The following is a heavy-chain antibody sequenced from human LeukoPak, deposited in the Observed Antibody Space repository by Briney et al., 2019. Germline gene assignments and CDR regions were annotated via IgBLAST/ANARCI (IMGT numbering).Heavy chain of an antibody. Sequence: GGSLRLSCAASVFNFRSYTMHWLRQAPGKGLGWVAVVFSDGSNERYADSVKGRFTISRDNSKNTLFLQMNSLRAEDTAMYYCARETYCSSATCRRPTDWFDPWGQGTLVIVSS. CDR3: ARETYCSSATCRRPTDWFDP. V-gene: IGHV3-30*04. D-gene: IGHD2-2*01. CDR1: VFNFRSYT. CDR2: VFSDGSNE. J-gene: IGHJ5*02.